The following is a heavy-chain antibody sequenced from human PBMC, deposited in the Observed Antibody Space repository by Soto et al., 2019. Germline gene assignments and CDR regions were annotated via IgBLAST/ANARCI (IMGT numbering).Heavy chain of an antibody. CDR1: GFSFNIYS. CDR2: IRSRDGAI. J-gene: IGHJ3*02. V-gene: IGHV3-48*02. Sequence: EVQVVESGGGLVQPGGSPRLSCAASGFSFNIYSMNWVRQAPGKGLEWLSYIRSRDGAISYADSVKGRFTISGDTAKNSLYLQMNSLRDEDTAVYYCARDDAYAFDIWGQGTMVTVSS. CDR3: ARDDAYAFDI.